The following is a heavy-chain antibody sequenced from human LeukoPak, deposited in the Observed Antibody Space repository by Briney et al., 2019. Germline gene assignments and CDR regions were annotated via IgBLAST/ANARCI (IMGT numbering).Heavy chain of an antibody. CDR3: ASSWHYGSGTPFDY. J-gene: IGHJ4*02. V-gene: IGHV3-30-3*01. CDR1: GSTFSSYA. Sequence: GGSLRLSCAASGSTFSSYAMHWVRQAPGKGLEWVAVISYDGSNKYYADSVKGRFTISRDNSKNTLYLQMNSLRAEDTAVYYCASSWHYGSGTPFDYWGQGTLVTVSS. CDR2: ISYDGSNK. D-gene: IGHD3-10*01.